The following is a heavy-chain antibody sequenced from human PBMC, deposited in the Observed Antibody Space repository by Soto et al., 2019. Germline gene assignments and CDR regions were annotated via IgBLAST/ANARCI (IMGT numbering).Heavy chain of an antibody. Sequence: QVQLQESGPGLVKPSQTLSLTCTVSGGSISSGGYYWSWIRQHPGKGLEWIGYIYYSGSNYYNPSLKSRVTISVDTSKNLFALRLSSVTAADTAVYYCARGRVGDVVVAAFEFDYWGQGTLVTVSS. D-gene: IGHD2-15*01. J-gene: IGHJ4*02. CDR3: ARGRVGDVVVAAFEFDY. CDR1: GGSISSGGYY. V-gene: IGHV4-31*03. CDR2: IYYSGSN.